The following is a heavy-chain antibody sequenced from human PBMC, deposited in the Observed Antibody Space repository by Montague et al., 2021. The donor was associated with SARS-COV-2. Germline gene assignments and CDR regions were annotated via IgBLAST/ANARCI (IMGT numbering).Heavy chain of an antibody. V-gene: IGHV4-59*12. Sequence: SETLSLTCTASGDSITSSFWTWVRQPPGKGLEWIGYIYYGGSTNYNPSLKSRVTISIDTSKNQFSLKLSSVTAADTAVYYCARWGEYYDSPYYYYAMDVWGQGTTVTVSS. J-gene: IGHJ6*02. CDR3: ARWGEYYDSPYYYYAMDV. CDR1: GDSITSSF. CDR2: IYYGGST. D-gene: IGHD3-3*01.